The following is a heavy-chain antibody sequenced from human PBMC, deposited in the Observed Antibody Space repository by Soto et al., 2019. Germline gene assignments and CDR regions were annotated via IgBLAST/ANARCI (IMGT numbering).Heavy chain of an antibody. CDR3: AIEGPIVLDV. CDR2: INGDGASL. V-gene: IGHV3-74*03. Sequence: EVRLEEAGGGFVQPGGSLRVSCSGSGFILSRFWMHWVRQGPGKGLEWVSRINGDGASLAYAEYVKGRVSISRDNVKNKLHLKMNSLGVDDTAVDFCAIEGPIVLDVLWPGTTGTVSS. CDR1: GFILSRFW. J-gene: IGHJ6*01. D-gene: IGHD2-15*01.